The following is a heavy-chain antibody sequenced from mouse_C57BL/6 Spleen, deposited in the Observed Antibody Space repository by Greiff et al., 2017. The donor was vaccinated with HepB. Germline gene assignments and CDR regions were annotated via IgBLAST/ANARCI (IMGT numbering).Heavy chain of an antibody. CDR1: GYTFTSYW. CDR2: INPSNGGT. V-gene: IGHV1-53*01. J-gene: IGHJ2*01. D-gene: IGHD1-1*01. CDR3: ARPYGSSYGFDY. Sequence: VQLQQSGTELVKPGASVKLSCKASGYTFTSYWMHWVKQRPGQGLEWIGNINPSNGGTNYNEKFKSKATLTVDKSSSTAYLQLSSLTSEDSAVYYCARPYGSSYGFDYWGQGTTLTVSS.